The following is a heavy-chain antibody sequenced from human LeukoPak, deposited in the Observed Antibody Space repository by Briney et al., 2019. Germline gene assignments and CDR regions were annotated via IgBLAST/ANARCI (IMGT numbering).Heavy chain of an antibody. CDR3: ARFIAAAGGIIDY. CDR1: GFTFSSYS. V-gene: IGHV3-21*01. Sequence: PGGSLRLSCAASGFTFSSYSMNWVRQAPGKGLEWVSSISSSSSYIYYADSVKGRFTISRDNAKNSMYLQMNSLRAEDTAVYYCARFIAAAGGIIDYWGQGTLVTVSS. J-gene: IGHJ4*02. D-gene: IGHD6-13*01. CDR2: ISSSSSYI.